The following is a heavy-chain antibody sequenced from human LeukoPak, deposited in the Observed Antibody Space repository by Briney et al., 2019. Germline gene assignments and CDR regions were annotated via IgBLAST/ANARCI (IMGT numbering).Heavy chain of an antibody. Sequence: GASVKVSCKASGGTFSSYAISWVRQAPGQGLEWMGGIIPIFGTANYAQKFQGRVTMTTDTSTSTAYMELRSLRSDDTAVYYCARGGFSSSWSFDYWDQRTLVTVSS. D-gene: IGHD6-13*01. CDR1: GGTFSSYA. CDR3: ARGGFSSSWSFDY. V-gene: IGHV1-69*05. J-gene: IGHJ4*02. CDR2: IIPIFGTA.